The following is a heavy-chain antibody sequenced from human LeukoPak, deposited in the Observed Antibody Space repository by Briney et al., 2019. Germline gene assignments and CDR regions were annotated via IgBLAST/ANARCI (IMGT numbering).Heavy chain of an antibody. Sequence: GRSLRLSCAASGFTVSSYGMHWVRQAPGKGLEWVAVISYDGSNKYYADSVKGRFTISRDNSKSTLYLQMNSLRTEDTAVYYCAKDRGFSFASGSSELDYWGQGTLVTVSP. CDR3: AKDRGFSFASGSSELDY. CDR2: ISYDGSNK. V-gene: IGHV3-30*18. CDR1: GFTVSSYG. D-gene: IGHD3-10*01. J-gene: IGHJ4*02.